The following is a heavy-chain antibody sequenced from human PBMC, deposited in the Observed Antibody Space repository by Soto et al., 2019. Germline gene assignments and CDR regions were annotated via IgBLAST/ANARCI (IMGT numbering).Heavy chain of an antibody. D-gene: IGHD2-2*01. V-gene: IGHV4-31*03. Sequence: QVQLQESGPGLVKPSQTLSLTCTVSGGSISSGGYYWSWIRQHPGKGLEWIGYIYYSGSTYYNPSLKSRVTISVDPSKNQFSPKLSSVTAADTAVYYCAIWGAYCISTSCYGGGWFDPWGQGTLVTVSS. J-gene: IGHJ5*02. CDR1: GGSISSGGYY. CDR3: AIWGAYCISTSCYGGGWFDP. CDR2: IYYSGST.